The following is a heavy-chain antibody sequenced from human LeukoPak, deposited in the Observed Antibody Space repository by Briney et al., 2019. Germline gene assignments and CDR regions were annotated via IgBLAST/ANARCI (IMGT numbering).Heavy chain of an antibody. Sequence: ASETLSLTCTVSGVSISSYYWSWIRPPPGKGLVWFGYIYYSGSTHYNPSLKSLDTISVDTSKNQFSLKLSSVTAADTAVYYCASYGSGSYYMGFDYWGQGTLVTVSS. D-gene: IGHD3-10*01. CDR3: ASYGSGSYYMGFDY. J-gene: IGHJ4*02. CDR2: IYYSGST. CDR1: GVSISSYY. V-gene: IGHV4-59*01.